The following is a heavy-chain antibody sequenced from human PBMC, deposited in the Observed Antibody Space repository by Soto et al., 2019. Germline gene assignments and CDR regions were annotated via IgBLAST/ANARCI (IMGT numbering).Heavy chain of an antibody. CDR1: GFTSSSYW. V-gene: IGHV3-7*01. Sequence: GGSLRLSCAASGFTSSSYWMHWVRQAPGKGLEWVANIKQDGSEKYYVDSVKGRFTISRDNAKNSLYLQMNSLRAEDTAVYYCAREVAGYSLKYYFDYWGQGTLVTVSS. D-gene: IGHD3-9*01. CDR3: AREVAGYSLKYYFDY. J-gene: IGHJ4*02. CDR2: IKQDGSEK.